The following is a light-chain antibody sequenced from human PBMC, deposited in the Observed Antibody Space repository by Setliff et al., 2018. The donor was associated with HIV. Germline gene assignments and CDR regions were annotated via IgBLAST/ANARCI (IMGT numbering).Light chain of an antibody. J-gene: IGLJ1*01. Sequence: QSVLTQPRSVSGSPGQSVTISCTGTNSNVGGSKYVSWYQQYPGKAPKLLIYEVNKRPSEVPDRFSGSKSGNTASLTISGLQADDEADYYCSSYAITNTLPFGTGTKVTVL. CDR1: NSNVGGSKY. CDR2: EVN. CDR3: SSYAITNTLP. V-gene: IGLV2-11*01.